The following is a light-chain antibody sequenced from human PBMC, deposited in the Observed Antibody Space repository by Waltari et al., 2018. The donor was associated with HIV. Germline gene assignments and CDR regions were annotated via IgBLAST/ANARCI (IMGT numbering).Light chain of an antibody. Sequence: DIQMTQSPSTLSASVGDRVTITCRASQTISGWLAWYQQKPGKAPKLLIYKASSLEIGFPSRFSGSGSGTEFTLTISSLQPDDFATYYCQQYLGSFGQGTKVEIK. J-gene: IGKJ1*01. V-gene: IGKV1-5*03. CDR2: KAS. CDR3: QQYLGS. CDR1: QTISGW.